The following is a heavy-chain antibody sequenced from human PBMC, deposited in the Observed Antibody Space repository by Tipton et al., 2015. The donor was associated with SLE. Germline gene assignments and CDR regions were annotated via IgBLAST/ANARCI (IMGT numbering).Heavy chain of an antibody. J-gene: IGHJ5*02. Sequence: SLRLSCEASGFTFSSYAMHWVSQATGKGLGWVEVISYDGRNKYYADSVKGRFTISRDNSKNTLYLQMNSLRAEDTAVYYCARDTARGLVVPAATPVGWCVPWGQGTLVTVSS. CDR1: GFTFSSYA. D-gene: IGHD2-2*01. V-gene: IGHV3-30*04. CDR3: ARDTARGLVVPAATPVGWCVP. CDR2: ISYDGRNK.